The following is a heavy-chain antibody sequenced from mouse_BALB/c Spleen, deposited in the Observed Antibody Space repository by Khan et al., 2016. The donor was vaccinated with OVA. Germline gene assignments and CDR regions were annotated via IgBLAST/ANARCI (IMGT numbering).Heavy chain of an antibody. CDR2: IWGDGTT. J-gene: IGHJ4*01. CDR1: GFSLTGYG. V-gene: IGHV2-6-7*01. Sequence: QVQLKQSGPGLVAPSQSLSITCTVSGFSLTGYGVTWVRQPPGKGLEWLGMIWGDGTTDYKSALKSRLSINKDNSKSQVFLKMNSLQTDDTARYYCARAYYGNYREAMDYWGQGTSGTVSS. D-gene: IGHD2-10*01. CDR3: ARAYYGNYREAMDY.